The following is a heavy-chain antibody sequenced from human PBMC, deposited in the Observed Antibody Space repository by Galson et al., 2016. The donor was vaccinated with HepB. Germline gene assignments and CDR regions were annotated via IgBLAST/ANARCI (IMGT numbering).Heavy chain of an antibody. CDR2: INPANGNT. Sequence: SVKVSCTASGYNFISYSMHWVRQAPGQSLEWLGWINPANGNTHYAQTLQGRITFTRDKSPDTLYLDLRNLRSADTAVYFCARPRRLRDDPLDTWGQGPMVTVS. J-gene: IGHJ3*02. CDR1: GYNFISYS. V-gene: IGHV1-3*01. D-gene: IGHD2-15*01. CDR3: ARPRRLRDDPLDT.